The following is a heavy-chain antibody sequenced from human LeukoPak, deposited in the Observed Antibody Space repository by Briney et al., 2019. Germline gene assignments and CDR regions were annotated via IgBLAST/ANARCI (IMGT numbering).Heavy chain of an antibody. CDR3: ARAQLRYFAWLFLYGMDV. Sequence: ASVKVACKASGYTFTGYYMHWVRQAPGQGLEWMGWINPNSGGTKYAQKFQGRVTMTRDTSISTAYMELSRLRSDDTAVYYWARAQLRYFAWLFLYGMDVWGQGTTVTVSS. J-gene: IGHJ6*02. D-gene: IGHD3-9*01. CDR2: INPNSGGT. V-gene: IGHV1-2*02. CDR1: GYTFTGYY.